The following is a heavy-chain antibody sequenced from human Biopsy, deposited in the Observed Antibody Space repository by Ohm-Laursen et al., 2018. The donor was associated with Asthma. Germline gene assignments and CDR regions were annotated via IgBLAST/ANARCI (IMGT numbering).Heavy chain of an antibody. CDR3: ARTFHFWSPYHAEHYQL. J-gene: IGHJ1*01. V-gene: IGHV3-30*03. D-gene: IGHD3-3*02. CDR2: ISYDGGNK. CDR1: GFTFGDYC. Sequence: SLRLSCAASGFTFGDYCMSWVRQAPGKGLEWVAVISYDGGNKYYADSVKGRFTISRDNSKNTLYLQMNSLRAEDTAVYYCARTFHFWSPYHAEHYQLWGQGTLVTVSS.